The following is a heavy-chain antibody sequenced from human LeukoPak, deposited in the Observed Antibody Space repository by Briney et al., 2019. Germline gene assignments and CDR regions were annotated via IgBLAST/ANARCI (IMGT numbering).Heavy chain of an antibody. V-gene: IGHV3-21*01. Sequence: KPGGSLRLSCAASGFTFSSYSMNWVRQAPGKGLEWVSSISSSSSYIYYADSVKGRFTISRDNAKNSLYLQMNSLRAEDTAVYYCARDNVECGGDCYPYYYYYYYMDVWGKGTTVTVSS. D-gene: IGHD2-21*01. CDR1: GFTFSSYS. CDR3: ARDNVECGGDCYPYYYYYYYMDV. J-gene: IGHJ6*03. CDR2: ISSSSSYI.